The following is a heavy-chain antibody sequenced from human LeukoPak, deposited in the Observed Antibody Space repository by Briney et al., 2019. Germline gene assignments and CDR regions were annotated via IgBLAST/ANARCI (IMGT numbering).Heavy chain of an antibody. CDR2: IWYDGSNK. CDR1: GFTFSNYG. Sequence: GGSLRLSCAASGFTFSNYGMHWVRQAPGKGLEWVAVIWYDGSNKYYADSVKGRFTISRDNSKNTLYLQMSSLRAEDTALYYCAKSSEYNNYGIDYWGQGTLVTVSS. J-gene: IGHJ4*02. D-gene: IGHD4-11*01. V-gene: IGHV3-33*06. CDR3: AKSSEYNNYGIDY.